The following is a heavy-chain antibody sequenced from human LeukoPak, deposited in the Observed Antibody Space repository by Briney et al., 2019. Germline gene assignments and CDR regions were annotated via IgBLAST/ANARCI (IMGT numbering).Heavy chain of an antibody. D-gene: IGHD3-10*01. CDR2: IYYSGST. V-gene: IGHV4-39*01. CDR1: GGSISSSSYY. CDR3: ARITLTIDY. Sequence: PSETLSLTCTVSGGSISSSSYYWGWIRQPPGKGLEWIGSIYYSGSTYYNPSLKSRVTISVDTSKNQFSLKLSSVIAADTAVYYCARITLTIDYWGQGTLVTVSS. J-gene: IGHJ4*02.